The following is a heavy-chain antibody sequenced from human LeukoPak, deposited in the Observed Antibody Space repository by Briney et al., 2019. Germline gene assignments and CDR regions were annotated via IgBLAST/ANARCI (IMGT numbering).Heavy chain of an antibody. V-gene: IGHV3-23*01. CDR2: ISGSGGST. D-gene: IGHD2-2*01. Sequence: GGSLRLSCAASGFTFSSYAMSWVRQAPGKGLEWVSTISGSGGSTFHSDSVKGRFTISRDNSNNTLYLQMNSLRAEDTAVYYCAKLTLYCGSTRSPRGPDCRGQGTLVTVSS. J-gene: IGHJ4*02. CDR1: GFTFSSYA. CDR3: AKLTLYCGSTRSPRGPDC.